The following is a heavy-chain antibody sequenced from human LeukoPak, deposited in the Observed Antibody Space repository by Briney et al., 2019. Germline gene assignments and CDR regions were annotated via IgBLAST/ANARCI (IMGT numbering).Heavy chain of an antibody. J-gene: IGHJ6*03. CDR3: ARDPAAYGDYDGNKYYYYYYMDV. CDR2: IKQDGSEK. CDR1: GFTFSNYY. Sequence: GGSLRLSCTASGFTFSNYYMTWVRQAPGKGLEWVANIKQDGSEKYYVDSVKGRFTISRDNAKNSLYLQMNSLRAEDTAVYYCARDPAAYGDYDGNKYYYYYYMDVRGKGTTVTVSS. V-gene: IGHV3-7*01. D-gene: IGHD4-17*01.